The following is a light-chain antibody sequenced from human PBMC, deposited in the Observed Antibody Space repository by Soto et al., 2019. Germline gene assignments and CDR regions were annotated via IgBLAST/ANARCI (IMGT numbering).Light chain of an antibody. CDR1: QGISSA. J-gene: IGKJ4*01. Sequence: AIQLTQSPSSLSASVGDRVTVTCRASQGISSALAWYQQEPGKAPKLLIYDASSLQSGVPSRFSGSGSRTDFTLTISSLQPEDSATYYCQQFYSDTLTFGGGTKVEIK. CDR3: QQFYSDTLT. V-gene: IGKV1-13*02. CDR2: DAS.